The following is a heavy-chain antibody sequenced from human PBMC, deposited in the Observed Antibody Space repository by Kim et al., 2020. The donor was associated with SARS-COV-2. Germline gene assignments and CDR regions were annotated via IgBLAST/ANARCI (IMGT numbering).Heavy chain of an antibody. CDR1: GGSISSSSYY. CDR3: ANSRSWVRGVIITGFDY. V-gene: IGHV4-39*01. Sequence: SETLSLTCTVSGGSISSSSYYWGWIRQPPGKGLEWIGSIYYSGSTYYNPSLKSRVTISVDTSKNQFSLKLSSVTAADTAVYYCANSRSWVRGVIITGFDYWGQGTLVTVSS. CDR2: IYYSGST. D-gene: IGHD3-10*01. J-gene: IGHJ4*02.